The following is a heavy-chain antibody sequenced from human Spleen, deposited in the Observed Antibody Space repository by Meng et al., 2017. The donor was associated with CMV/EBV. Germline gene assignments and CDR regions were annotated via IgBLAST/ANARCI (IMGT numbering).Heavy chain of an antibody. Sequence: NWVRQAPGKGLEWIGEINHSGSTNYNPSLKSRVTISVDTSKNQFSLKLSSVTAADTAVYYCARAVTGTTNVDYWGQGTLVTVSS. CDR2: INHSGST. J-gene: IGHJ4*02. V-gene: IGHV4-34*01. CDR3: ARAVTGTTNVDY. D-gene: IGHD1-7*01.